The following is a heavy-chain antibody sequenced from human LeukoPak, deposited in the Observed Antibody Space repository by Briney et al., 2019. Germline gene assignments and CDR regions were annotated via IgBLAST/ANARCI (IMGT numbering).Heavy chain of an antibody. CDR3: ARQRTTFDAIDV. CDR2: IYPAQSDT. V-gene: IGHV5-51*01. D-gene: IGHD1-1*01. CDR1: GYNFPIYW. J-gene: IGHJ3*01. Sequence: GESLKISCKTSGYNFPIYWIGWVRQMPGKGLEWMGIIYPAQSDTRYSPSFQDQVTISADKSLRSAYLQWRALKASDTAMYFCARQRTTFDAIDVWGQGTMVTVS.